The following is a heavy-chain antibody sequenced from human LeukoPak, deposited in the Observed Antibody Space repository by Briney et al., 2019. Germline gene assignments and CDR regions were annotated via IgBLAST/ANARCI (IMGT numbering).Heavy chain of an antibody. CDR1: GFTFSSYA. Sequence: GASLRLSCAASGFTFSSYAMSWVRPPAGKGLEWVSAISGSGGSTYYADSVKGRFTISSDNSKNTLYLQMNSLKPKDTAVYYCEKELDVVVVAATQVHYYGMTYGAKGPRSPSP. D-gene: IGHD2-15*01. CDR2: ISGSGGST. CDR3: EKELDVVVVAATQVHYYGMT. V-gene: IGHV3-23*01. J-gene: IGHJ6*02.